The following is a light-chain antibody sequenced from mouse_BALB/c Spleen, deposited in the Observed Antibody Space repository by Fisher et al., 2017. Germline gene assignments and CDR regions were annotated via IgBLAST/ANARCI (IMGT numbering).Light chain of an antibody. Sequence: DIVLTQSTAIMSASPGEKVTITCSASSSVSSSYLHWYQQKSGTSPKLWIYGTSNLASGVPSRFSGSGSGTFYSLTISSVEAEDAADYYCHQWSSYPLTFGAGTKLELK. CDR2: GTS. V-gene: IGKV4-57-1*01. CDR3: HQWSSYPLT. J-gene: IGKJ5*01. CDR1: SSVSS.